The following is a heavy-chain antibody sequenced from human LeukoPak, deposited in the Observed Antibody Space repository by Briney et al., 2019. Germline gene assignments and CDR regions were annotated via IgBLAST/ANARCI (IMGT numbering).Heavy chain of an antibody. CDR3: ASGNYFDY. D-gene: IGHD1-14*01. V-gene: IGHV3-48*02. Sequence: GGSLRLSCAVSGFTFRNYNMNWVRQAPGKRLEWVSYISSSSGSICYADSVKGRFTISRDKAKNSLYLQMNSLRDEDTAAYYCASGNYFDYRGQGTLVTVSS. J-gene: IGHJ4*02. CDR1: GFTFRNYN. CDR2: ISSSSGSI.